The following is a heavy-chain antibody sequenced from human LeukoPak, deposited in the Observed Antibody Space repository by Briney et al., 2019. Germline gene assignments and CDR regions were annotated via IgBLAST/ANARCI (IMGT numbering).Heavy chain of an antibody. CDR1: GFTFSSYA. Sequence: HAGGSLRLSCAASGFTFSSYAMHWVRQAPGKGLEWVAVISYDGSNKYYADSVKGRFTISRDNSKNTLYLQMNGLRAEDTAVYYCARGPVGATQARFDYWGQGTLVTVSS. J-gene: IGHJ4*02. CDR3: ARGPVGATQARFDY. V-gene: IGHV3-30-3*01. D-gene: IGHD1-26*01. CDR2: ISYDGSNK.